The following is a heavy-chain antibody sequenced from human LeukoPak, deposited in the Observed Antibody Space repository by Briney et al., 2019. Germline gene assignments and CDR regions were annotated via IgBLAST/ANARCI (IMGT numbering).Heavy chain of an antibody. J-gene: IGHJ4*02. CDR3: ASGRCGDCYIIFDY. D-gene: IGHD2-21*01. CDR1: LDTLTRSY. Sequence: GAPVKASPKPSLDTLTRSYMHCGSETPGEGLEWMRWINSNSGGTNYAQNFQGRVTMTTGTSISTAYLELSRPRSDDTAYYSCASGRCGDCYIIFDYWGQGTLVTVSS. V-gene: IGHV1-2*02. CDR2: INSNSGGT.